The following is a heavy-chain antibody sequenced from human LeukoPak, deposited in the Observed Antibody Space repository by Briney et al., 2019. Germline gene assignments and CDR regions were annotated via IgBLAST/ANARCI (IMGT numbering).Heavy chain of an antibody. Sequence: GGSLRLSCAASGFMFSNYAMSWVRQAPGKGLEWVSVINGSGGRTYYADSVKGRFTISRDNAKNFLYLQMNSLRAEDTALYYCANGRHYYGMDVWGQGTTVTVSS. V-gene: IGHV3-23*01. CDR2: INGSGGRT. J-gene: IGHJ6*02. CDR3: ANGRHYYGMDV. D-gene: IGHD6-6*01. CDR1: GFMFSNYA.